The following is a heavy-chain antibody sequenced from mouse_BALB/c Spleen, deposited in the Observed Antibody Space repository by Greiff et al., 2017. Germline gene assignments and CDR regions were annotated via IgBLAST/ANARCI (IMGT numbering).Heavy chain of an antibody. J-gene: IGHJ4*01. CDR1: GFPLTSYG. V-gene: IGHV2-2*02. D-gene: IGHD2-1*01. CDR2: IWSGGST. Sequence: VQLQQSGPGLVQPSQCLSLSCTVSGFPLTSYGVHWVRQSPGKGLEWLGVIWSGGSTDYNAAFISRLSISKDNSKSQVFFKMNSLQANDTAIYYCAREDYGNYDAMDYWGQGTSVTVSS. CDR3: AREDYGNYDAMDY.